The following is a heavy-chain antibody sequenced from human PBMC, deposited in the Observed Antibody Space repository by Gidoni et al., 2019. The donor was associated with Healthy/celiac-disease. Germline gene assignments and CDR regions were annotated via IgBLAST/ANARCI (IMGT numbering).Heavy chain of an antibody. CDR3: VLIAAAVYNAFDI. Sequence: EVQLVESGGGLVQPGGSLRLSCSASGFTFSSYAMHWVRQAPGKGREYVSAISSNGGSTYYADSVKGRFTISRDNSKNTLYLQMSSLRAEDTAVYYCVLIAAAVYNAFDIWGQGTMVTVSS. V-gene: IGHV3-64D*06. CDR2: ISSNGGST. CDR1: GFTFSSYA. J-gene: IGHJ3*02. D-gene: IGHD6-13*01.